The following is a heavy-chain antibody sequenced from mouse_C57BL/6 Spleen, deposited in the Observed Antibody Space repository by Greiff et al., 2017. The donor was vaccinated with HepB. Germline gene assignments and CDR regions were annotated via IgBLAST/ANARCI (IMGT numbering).Heavy chain of an antibody. J-gene: IGHJ3*01. CDR1: GYTFTSYW. CDR2: IYPGSGST. CDR3: ARRYGSGENLPAWFAY. Sequence: QVQLQQPGAELVKPGASVKMSCKASGYTFTSYWITWVKQRPGQGLEWIGDIYPGSGSTNYNEKFKSKATLTVDTSSSTAYMQLSSLTSEDAAVYYCARRYGSGENLPAWFAYWGQGTLVTVSA. V-gene: IGHV1-55*01. D-gene: IGHD1-1*01.